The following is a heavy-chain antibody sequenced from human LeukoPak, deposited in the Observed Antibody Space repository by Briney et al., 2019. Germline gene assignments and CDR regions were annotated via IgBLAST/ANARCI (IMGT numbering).Heavy chain of an antibody. CDR1: GYTFTSYY. Sequence: GASVKVSCKASGYTFTSYYMHWVRQAPGQGLEWMGIINPSGGSTSYAQKFQGRVTMTRDMSTSTVYMELSSLRSEDTAVYYCARTMTTVTDFDYWGQGTLVTVSS. D-gene: IGHD4-11*01. CDR3: ARTMTTVTDFDY. V-gene: IGHV1-46*01. CDR2: INPSGGST. J-gene: IGHJ4*02.